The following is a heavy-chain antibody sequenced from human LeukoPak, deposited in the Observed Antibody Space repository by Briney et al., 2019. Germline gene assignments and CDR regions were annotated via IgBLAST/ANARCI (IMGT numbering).Heavy chain of an antibody. D-gene: IGHD2-21*02. Sequence: GGSLRLSCAASGFTFSSYWMSWVRQTPGKGLVWVSRITSDGRSAAYADSVKGRFTISRDNAKNTLYLQMSSLRAEDTAVYYCARGPETADYWFDPWGQGTLVTVSS. J-gene: IGHJ5*02. CDR3: ARGPETADYWFDP. CDR1: GFTFSSYW. V-gene: IGHV3-74*01. CDR2: ITSDGRSA.